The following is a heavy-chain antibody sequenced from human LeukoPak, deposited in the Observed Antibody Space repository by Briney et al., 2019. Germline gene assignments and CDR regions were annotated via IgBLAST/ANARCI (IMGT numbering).Heavy chain of an antibody. D-gene: IGHD3-10*01. CDR3: ARDEGNTMVRGVILYYFDY. CDR2: INPNSGGT. Sequence: GASVKVSCKASGYTFTGYYMHWVRQAPGQGLEWMGWINPNSGGTNYAQKFQGRVTMTGDTSISTAYMELSRLRSDDTAVYYCARDEGNTMVRGVILYYFDYWGQGTLVTVSS. J-gene: IGHJ4*02. CDR1: GYTFTGYY. V-gene: IGHV1-2*02.